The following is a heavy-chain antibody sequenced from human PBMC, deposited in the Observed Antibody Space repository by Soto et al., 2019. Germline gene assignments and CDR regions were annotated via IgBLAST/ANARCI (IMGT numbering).Heavy chain of an antibody. CDR2: IYPGDSDT. Sequence: GESLKISCKGSGYSFTSYWIGWVRQMPGKGLEWMGIIYPGDSDTRYSPSFQGQVTISADKSISTAYLQWSSLKASDTAMYYCARQLLDTYYYDSSGDQYYYYRMDVWGQGTTVTVSS. V-gene: IGHV5-51*01. CDR1: GYSFTSYW. CDR3: ARQLLDTYYYDSSGDQYYYYRMDV. D-gene: IGHD3-22*01. J-gene: IGHJ6*02.